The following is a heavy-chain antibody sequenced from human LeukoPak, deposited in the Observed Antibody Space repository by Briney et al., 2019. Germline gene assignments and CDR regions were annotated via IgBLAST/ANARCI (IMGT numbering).Heavy chain of an antibody. CDR2: ITSSGSAI. Sequence: GGSLRLSCAASGFTFSRYSMNWVRQAPGKGLEWLSYITSSGSAIYYADSVKGRFTISRDNAKNSLYLQMNSLRDEDTAVYYCASPKDGKWELFLWGQGTLVTVSS. CDR3: ASPKDGKWELFL. J-gene: IGHJ4*02. D-gene: IGHD1-26*01. V-gene: IGHV3-48*02. CDR1: GFTFSRYS.